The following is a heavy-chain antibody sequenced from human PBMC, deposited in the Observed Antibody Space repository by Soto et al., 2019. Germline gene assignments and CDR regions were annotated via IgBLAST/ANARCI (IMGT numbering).Heavy chain of an antibody. V-gene: IGHV4-59*08. J-gene: IGHJ6*03. CDR1: GGSISSYY. Sequence: SETLSLTCTVSGGSISSYYWSWIRQPPGKGLEWIGYIYYSGSTNYNPSLKSRVTISVDTSKNQFSLKLSSVTAADTAVYYCARSIKEYQLLPNYYYYYMDVWGKGTTVTVSS. CDR2: IYYSGST. D-gene: IGHD2-2*01. CDR3: ARSIKEYQLLPNYYYYYMDV.